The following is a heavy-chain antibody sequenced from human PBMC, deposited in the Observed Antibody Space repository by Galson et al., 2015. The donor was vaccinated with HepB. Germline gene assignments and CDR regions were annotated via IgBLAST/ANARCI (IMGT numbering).Heavy chain of an antibody. V-gene: IGHV3-48*01. CDR2: ISGSANIV. CDR1: GFTFNSYS. Sequence: SLRLSCAASGFTFNSYSMTWVRQAPGKGLEWISYISGSANIVRYADSVKGRFTISRDNAKNSLSLQMDGLRVEDTAVYYCARYMDHSSGPSLDAFDKWGQGTMVTVSS. CDR3: ARYMDHSSGPSLDAFDK. J-gene: IGHJ3*02. D-gene: IGHD3-22*01.